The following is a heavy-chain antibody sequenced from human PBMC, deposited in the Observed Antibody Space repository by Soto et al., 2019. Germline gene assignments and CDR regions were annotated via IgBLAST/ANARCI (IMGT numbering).Heavy chain of an antibody. V-gene: IGHV4-34*01. D-gene: IGHD6-6*01. J-gene: IGHJ4*02. Sequence: QVQLQQWGAGLLKPSETLSLTCAVYGGSFSGYYWSWIRQPPGKGLEWIGEINHSGSTNYNPSLKSRVTISVDTSKNQLSLKLSSVTAADTAVYYCARRRIAARLVPRKAGDWGQGTLVTVSS. CDR3: ARRRIAARLVPRKAGD. CDR2: INHSGST. CDR1: GGSFSGYY.